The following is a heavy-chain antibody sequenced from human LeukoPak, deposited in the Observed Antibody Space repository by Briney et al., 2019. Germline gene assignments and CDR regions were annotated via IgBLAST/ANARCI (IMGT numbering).Heavy chain of an antibody. CDR2: ISSSSSYI. CDR1: GFTFSSYS. CDR3: AGSGITGTIDY. D-gene: IGHD1-7*01. J-gene: IGHJ4*02. V-gene: IGHV3-21*01. Sequence: GGSLRLSCAASGFTFSSYSMNWVRQAPGKGLGWVSSISSSSSYIYYADSVKGRFTISRDNAKNSLYLQMNSLRAEDTAVYYCAGSGITGTIDYWGQGTLVTVSS.